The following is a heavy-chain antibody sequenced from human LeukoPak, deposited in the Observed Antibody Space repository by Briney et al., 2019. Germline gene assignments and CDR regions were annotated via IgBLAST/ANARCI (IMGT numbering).Heavy chain of an antibody. CDR2: IYTSGST. D-gene: IGHD3-22*01. CDR1: GGSISSGSYY. V-gene: IGHV4-61*02. J-gene: IGHJ4*02. CDR3: ARAVTHHYDSSGYRYYFDY. Sequence: SETLSLTCTVSGGSISSGSYYWSWIRQPAGKGLEWIGRIYTSGSTNYNPSLKSRVTISVDTSKNQFSLKLSSVTAADTAVYYCARAVTHHYDSSGYRYYFDYWGQGTLVTVSS.